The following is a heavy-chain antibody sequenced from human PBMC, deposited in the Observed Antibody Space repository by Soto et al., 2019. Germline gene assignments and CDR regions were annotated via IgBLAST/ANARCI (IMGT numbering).Heavy chain of an antibody. CDR1: GDSISSGGYF. CDR3: AREVDY. J-gene: IGHJ4*02. CDR2: IYDSGST. Sequence: QVQLQESGPGLVKPSQTLSLTCTVSGDSISSGGYFWSWIRQHTEKGLEWIGYIYDSGSTNYNPSLKSRATISVDPSKNQSSLNLSSVTAADTAVYYCAREVDYWGQGTLVTVSS. V-gene: IGHV4-31*03.